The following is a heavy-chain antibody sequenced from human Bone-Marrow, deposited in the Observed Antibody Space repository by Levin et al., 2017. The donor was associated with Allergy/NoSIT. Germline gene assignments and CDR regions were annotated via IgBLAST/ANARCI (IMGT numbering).Heavy chain of an antibody. Sequence: AASVKVSCKASGYTFSGYYIHWVRQAPGQGLEWMGRINPNSGDTDYSRKFQGRVTMTRDTSINTAYMDLSSLRSDDTAVYFCSTGSTEYFFYYYMDVWGIGTSVTVSS. D-gene: IGHD2-2*01. CDR1: GYTFSGYY. CDR3: STGSTEYFFYYYMDV. CDR2: INPNSGDT. V-gene: IGHV1-2*06. J-gene: IGHJ6*03.